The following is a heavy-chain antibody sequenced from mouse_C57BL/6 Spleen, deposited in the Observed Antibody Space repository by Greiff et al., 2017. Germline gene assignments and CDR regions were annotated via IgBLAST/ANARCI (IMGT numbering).Heavy chain of an antibody. CDR3: ASSNYDPFAY. CDR1: GYTFTDYY. D-gene: IGHD2-3*01. J-gene: IGHJ3*01. V-gene: IGHV1-26*01. CDR2: INPNNGGT. Sequence: VQLQQSGPELVKPGASVKISCKASGYTFTDYYMNWVKQSHGKSLEWIGDINPNNGGTSYNQKFKGKATLTVDKSSSTAYMELRSLTSEDSAVYYCASSNYDPFAYWGQGTLVTVSA.